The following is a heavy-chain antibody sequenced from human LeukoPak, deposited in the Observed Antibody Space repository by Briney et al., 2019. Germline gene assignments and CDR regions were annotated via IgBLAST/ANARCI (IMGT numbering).Heavy chain of an antibody. V-gene: IGHV1-18*01. D-gene: IGHD3-3*01. J-gene: IGHJ1*01. Sequence: ASVKVSCKASGYTFTSYGISWLRQAPGQGLEWMAWISAYNGNTNYAQKLQGRVTMTTDTSTSTAYTELRSLRSDDTAVYYCARFGITLFGVSIPGAEDFQHWGQGTLVTVSS. CDR2: ISAYNGNT. CDR3: ARFGITLFGVSIPGAEDFQH. CDR1: GYTFTSYG.